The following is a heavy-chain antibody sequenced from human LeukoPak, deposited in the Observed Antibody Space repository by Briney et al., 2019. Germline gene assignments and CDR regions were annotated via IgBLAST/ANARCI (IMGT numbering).Heavy chain of an antibody. D-gene: IGHD3-22*01. V-gene: IGHV3-23*01. CDR2: ITGSGGYQ. CDR3: GRETPLADNFITTDY. J-gene: IGHJ4*02. CDR1: GFTVSSYA. Sequence: PGGSLRLSCAASGFTVSSYAMSRFRQAPGKGLEWVSGITGSGGYQAYADSVRGRFTISRDNSKNTLSLQLNSLRAEDTALYYCGRETPLADNFITTDYWGQGTLVSVSS.